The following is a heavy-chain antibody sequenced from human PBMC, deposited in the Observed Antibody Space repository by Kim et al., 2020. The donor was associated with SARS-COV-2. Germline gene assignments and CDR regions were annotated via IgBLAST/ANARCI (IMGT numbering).Heavy chain of an antibody. Sequence: PPLRSRVTLSVDTSKTQFSLKLTSVTAADTAGYYCARGPFCSSTSCHFDYWGQGTLVTVSS. CDR3: ARGPFCSSTSCHFDY. V-gene: IGHV4-4*07. D-gene: IGHD2-2*01. J-gene: IGHJ4*02.